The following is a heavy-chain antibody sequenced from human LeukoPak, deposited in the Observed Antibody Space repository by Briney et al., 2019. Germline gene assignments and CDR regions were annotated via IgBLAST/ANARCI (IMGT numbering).Heavy chain of an antibody. D-gene: IGHD3-3*01. CDR3: ARSYTIFGVVINSEGFDY. Sequence: ASVKVSCTASGGTFSSYAISWVRQAPGQGLEWMGGIIPIFGTANYAQKFQGRVTITTDESTSTAYMELSSLRVEDTAVYYCARSYTIFGVVINSEGFDYWGQGTLVTVSS. CDR1: GGTFSSYA. CDR2: IIPIFGTA. J-gene: IGHJ4*02. V-gene: IGHV1-69*05.